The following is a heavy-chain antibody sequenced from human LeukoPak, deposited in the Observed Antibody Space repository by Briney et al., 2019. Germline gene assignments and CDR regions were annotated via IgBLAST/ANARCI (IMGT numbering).Heavy chain of an antibody. V-gene: IGHV1-18*01. CDR1: GYTFTSYG. CDR2: ISAYNGNT. Sequence: ASVKVSCKASGYTFTSYGISWVRQAPGQGLEWMGWISAYNGNTNYAQKLQGRVTMTTDTSTSTAYMELRSLRSDDTAVYYCARGGRYCSSTSCRDWFDPWGQGTLVTVSS. D-gene: IGHD2-2*01. J-gene: IGHJ5*02. CDR3: ARGGRYCSSTSCRDWFDP.